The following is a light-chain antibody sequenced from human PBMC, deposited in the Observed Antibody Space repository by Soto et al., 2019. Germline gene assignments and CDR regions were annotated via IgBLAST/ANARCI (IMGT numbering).Light chain of an antibody. CDR3: QHCDSYWT. V-gene: IGKV1-5*03. CDR2: KAS. Sequence: DIQLTQYPSTLSASVGDRVTITCRASQSISNYLAWYQQKPGKAPKVLIYKASSLESGVPSRFSGSGSGTEFTLTIISLQPDDFATYYCQHCDSYWTFGQGTKVESK. CDR1: QSISNY. J-gene: IGKJ1*01.